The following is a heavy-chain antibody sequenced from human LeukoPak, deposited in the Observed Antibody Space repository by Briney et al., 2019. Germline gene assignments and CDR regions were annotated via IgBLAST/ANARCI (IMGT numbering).Heavy chain of an antibody. CDR2: IYYSGST. CDR1: GGSISSSSYY. Sequence: SETLSLTCTVSGGSISSSSYYWGWIRQPPGKGLEWIGSIYYSGSTYYNPSLKSRVTISVDTSKNQFSLKLSSVTAADTAVYYCASESQRTNWFDPWGQGTLVTVSS. CDR3: ASESQRTNWFDP. J-gene: IGHJ5*02. V-gene: IGHV4-39*01.